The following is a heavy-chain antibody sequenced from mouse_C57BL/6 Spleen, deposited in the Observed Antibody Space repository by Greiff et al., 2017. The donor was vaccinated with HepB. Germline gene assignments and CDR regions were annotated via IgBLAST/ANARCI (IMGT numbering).Heavy chain of an antibody. CDR1: GFTFSDYG. CDR2: ISNLAYSI. D-gene: IGHD2-2*01. CDR3: ARQGEMGTTGFPMPMDY. V-gene: IGHV5-15*01. Sequence: EVHLVESGGGLVQPGGSLKLSCAASGFTFSDYGMAWVRQAPRKGPEWVAFISNLAYSIYYADTVTGRFTISRENAKNTLYLEMSSLRSEDTAMYYCARQGEMGTTGFPMPMDYWGQGTSVTVSS. J-gene: IGHJ4*01.